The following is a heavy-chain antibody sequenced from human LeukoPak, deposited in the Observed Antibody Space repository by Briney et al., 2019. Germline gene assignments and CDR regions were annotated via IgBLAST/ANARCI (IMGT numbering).Heavy chain of an antibody. CDR3: AKDYNCCYAY. Sequence: PGGSLRLSCAASGFTFSSYGMHGVGQAPGKGLEWVAGISYDGSNKYYADSVKGGLTIYRDNDENTLYLQMNSLRDEDTAVYYCAKDYNCCYAYWGQATLVTVSS. J-gene: IGHJ4*02. D-gene: IGHD1-20*01. CDR2: ISYDGSNK. V-gene: IGHV3-30*18. CDR1: GFTFSSYG.